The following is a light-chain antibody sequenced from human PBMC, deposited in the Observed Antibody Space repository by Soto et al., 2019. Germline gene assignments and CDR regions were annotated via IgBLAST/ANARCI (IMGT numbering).Light chain of an antibody. CDR1: QSISSY. Sequence: DIQMTQSPSSLSSSVGDRVTLTCRASQSISSYLNWYQQKPGKAPKLLSYAASSLQSGVPSRFSGSGSGTDFTLTISSLQPEDFETYYCQQSYSTPQTFGQGTRLEIK. J-gene: IGKJ5*01. CDR2: AAS. CDR3: QQSYSTPQT. V-gene: IGKV1-39*01.